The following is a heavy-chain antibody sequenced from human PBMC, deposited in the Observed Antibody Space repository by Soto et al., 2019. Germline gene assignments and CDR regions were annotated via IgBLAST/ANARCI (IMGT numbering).Heavy chain of an antibody. CDR1: GFTLRNYA. J-gene: IGHJ4*02. CDR2: ISANDVGT. CDR3: AKAKNDYNWDNRPPFDY. D-gene: IGHD1-20*01. Sequence: GGSLRLSCEASGFTLRNYAMTWVRQAPGKGLEWVSLISANDVGTYYAESVKTRFTISTDQSRNTVYLQMDSLRADDTAIYYCAKAKNDYNWDNRPPFDYWGQGTLVTISS. V-gene: IGHV3-23*01.